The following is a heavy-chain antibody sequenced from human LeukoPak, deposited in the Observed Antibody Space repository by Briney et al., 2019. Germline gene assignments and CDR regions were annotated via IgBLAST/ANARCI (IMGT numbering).Heavy chain of an antibody. Sequence: GGSLRLSCAASGFTFSSYAMHWVRQAPGKGLEWVAVISYDGSNKYYADSVKGRFTISRDNSKNTLYLQMNSLRAEDTAVYYCARDRAYCGGDCYSGMDVWGQGTTVTVSS. V-gene: IGHV3-30*04. CDR2: ISYDGSNK. CDR3: ARDRAYCGGDCYSGMDV. D-gene: IGHD2-21*01. CDR1: GFTFSSYA. J-gene: IGHJ6*02.